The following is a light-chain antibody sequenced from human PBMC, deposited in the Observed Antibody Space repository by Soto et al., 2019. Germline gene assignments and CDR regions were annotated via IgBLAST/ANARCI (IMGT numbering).Light chain of an antibody. J-gene: IGKJ2*01. CDR3: QQDGRSPMYS. CDR1: QSVSSSY. V-gene: IGKV3-20*01. CDR2: AAS. Sequence: EIVLTQSPGTLSLSPGERATLSCRASQSVSSSYLAWYQHKPGQAPRLPIYAASSRDTGIPARFSGSGSGTDFTLTIRRLEPEDFAVYYCQQDGRSPMYSFGQGTKLEIK.